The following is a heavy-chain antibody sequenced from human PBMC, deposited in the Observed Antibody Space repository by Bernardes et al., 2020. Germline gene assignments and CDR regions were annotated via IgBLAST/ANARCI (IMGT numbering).Heavy chain of an antibody. CDR1: GFTFSSYA. CDR3: AKDKGGSSGWYP. Sequence: GGSLRLSRAASGFTFSSYAMSWVRQAPGKGLEWVSAISGGGGTTYYADSVKGRFTISRDNSKNTLYLQMNSLRAEDTAIYYCAKDKGGSSGWYPWGQGTLVTVSS. CDR2: ISGGGGTT. D-gene: IGHD6-19*01. V-gene: IGHV3-23*01. J-gene: IGHJ5*02.